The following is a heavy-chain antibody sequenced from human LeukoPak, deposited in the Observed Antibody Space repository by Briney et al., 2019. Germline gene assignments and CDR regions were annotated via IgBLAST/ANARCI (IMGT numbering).Heavy chain of an antibody. CDR2: IRGKAYGGTT. J-gene: IGHJ5*02. V-gene: IGHV3-49*04. D-gene: IGHD2-2*01. Sequence: GGCLRLSCTTSGFTFGDYAMTWVRQAPGKGLEWVGLIRGKAYGGTTEYAASVKGRFTISRDDSKSIAYLQMNGLKAEDTAIYYCTREGCGSAACNAFDPWGQGTLVTVSS. CDR3: TREGCGSAACNAFDP. CDR1: GFTFGDYA.